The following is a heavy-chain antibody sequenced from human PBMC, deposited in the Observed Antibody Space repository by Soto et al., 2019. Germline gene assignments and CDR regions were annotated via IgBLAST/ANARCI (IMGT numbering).Heavy chain of an antibody. CDR3: ARENGGSSYGYPYYYGMDV. CDR2: INHSGST. D-gene: IGHD5-18*01. J-gene: IGHJ6*02. V-gene: IGHV4-34*01. Sequence: ETLSLTCAVYGGSFSGYYWSWIRQPPGKGLEWIGEINHSGSTNYNPSLKSRVTISVDTSKNQFSLKLSSVTAADTAVYYCARENGGSSYGYPYYYGMDVWRQGTTVTLSS. CDR1: GGSFSGYY.